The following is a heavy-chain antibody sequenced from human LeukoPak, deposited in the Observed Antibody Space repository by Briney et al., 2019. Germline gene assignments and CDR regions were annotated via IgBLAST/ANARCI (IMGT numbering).Heavy chain of an antibody. CDR2: IYYSGST. V-gene: IGHV4-39*07. J-gene: IGHJ4*02. CDR3: ARGRGRTYSSSWYPRGYFDY. D-gene: IGHD6-13*01. CDR1: GFSISSSSYY. Sequence: SETLSLTCTVSGFSISSSSYYWGWIRQPPGKGLEWIVSIYYSGSTYYNPSLKSRVTISVDTSKNQFSLKLSSVTAADTAVYYCARGRGRTYSSSWYPRGYFDYWGQGTLVTVSS.